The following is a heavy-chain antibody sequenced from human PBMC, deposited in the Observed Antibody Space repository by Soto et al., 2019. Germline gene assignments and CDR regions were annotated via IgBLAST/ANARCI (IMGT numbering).Heavy chain of an antibody. V-gene: IGHV3-74*01. CDR3: TRADSGLGIDY. Sequence: LRLSCEASGFNFRDFWMHWVRQPPGKGPEWVSNIPSDGRDVSYADSVRGRFTISRDDARNTLYLQMSDLRVEDTAIYYCTRADSGLGIDYWGQGTQVTVSS. CDR2: IPSDGRDV. CDR1: GFNFRDFW. J-gene: IGHJ4*02. D-gene: IGHD1-26*01.